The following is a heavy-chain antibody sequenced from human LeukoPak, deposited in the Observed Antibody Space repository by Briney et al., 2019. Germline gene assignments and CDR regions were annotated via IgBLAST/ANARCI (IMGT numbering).Heavy chain of an antibody. V-gene: IGHV3-23*01. D-gene: IGHD3-22*01. CDR1: GFTFSSYA. CDR3: AKGDYYDSSGYLGY. J-gene: IGHJ4*02. Sequence: GGSLRLSCAASGFTFSSYAMSWVRRAPGKGLEWVSAISGSGGSTYYADSVKGRFTISRDNSKNTLYLQMNSLRAEDTAVYYCAKGDYYDSSGYLGYWGQGTLVTVSS. CDR2: ISGSGGST.